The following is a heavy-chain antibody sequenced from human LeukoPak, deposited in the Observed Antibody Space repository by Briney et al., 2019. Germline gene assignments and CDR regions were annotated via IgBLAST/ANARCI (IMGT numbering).Heavy chain of an antibody. J-gene: IGHJ4*02. CDR2: INPNSGGT. D-gene: IGHD5-12*01. V-gene: IGHV1-2*02. CDR1: GYTFTGYY. CDR3: ARDIGGYDFNY. Sequence: GASVKVSCKASGYTFTGYYMHWVRQAPGQGLEWMGWINPNSGGTNYAQKFQGRVTMTRDTSTSTVYMELSSLRSEDTAVYYCARDIGGYDFNYWGQGTLVTVSS.